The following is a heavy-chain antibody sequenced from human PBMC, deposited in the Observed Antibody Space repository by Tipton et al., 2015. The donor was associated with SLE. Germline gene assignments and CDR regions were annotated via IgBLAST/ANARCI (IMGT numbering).Heavy chain of an antibody. J-gene: IGHJ2*01. CDR2: IYSSGST. Sequence: TLSLTCTVSGGSINNYYWSWIRQPPGKGLEWIGYIYSSGSTNYNPSLKSRVTISVDTSENQFSLKLSSVSAADTAVYYCARDKYCTGGSCFGWYFDVWGRGTLVTVSS. CDR1: GGSINNYY. CDR3: ARDKYCTGGSCFGWYFDV. V-gene: IGHV4-4*08. D-gene: IGHD2-15*01.